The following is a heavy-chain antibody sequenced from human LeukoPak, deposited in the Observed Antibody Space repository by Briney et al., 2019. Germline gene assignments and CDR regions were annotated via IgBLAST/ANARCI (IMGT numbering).Heavy chain of an antibody. CDR2: ISSGGDYP. CDR3: AKKDLSTSGGYYSNY. D-gene: IGHD2-2*01. V-gene: IGHV3-23*01. CDR1: GFTFSSYG. Sequence: PGGSLRLSCAASGFTFSSYGMSWVRQAPGKGLEWVSSISSGGDYPYYADSVKGRFTISRDNSKNTLFLQMNSLRAEDTALYYCAKKDLSTSGGYYSNYWGQGTLVTVSS. J-gene: IGHJ4*02.